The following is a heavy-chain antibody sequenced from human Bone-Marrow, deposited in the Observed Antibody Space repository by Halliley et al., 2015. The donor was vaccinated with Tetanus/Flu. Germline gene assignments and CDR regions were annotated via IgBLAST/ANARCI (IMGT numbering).Heavy chain of an antibody. D-gene: IGHD3-22*01. CDR3: ATRKNYYDTNGYSNWFDP. V-gene: IGHV3-23*01. CDR2: ISGPGGTT. Sequence: LRLSCAASGFTFSKYAMSWVRQAPGKGLEWVSEISGPGGTTYYAGSVKGRFTISRDNSKSTLSLEMNSLRAEDTAVYYCATRKNYYDTNGYSNWFDPWGQGTLVTVSS. CDR1: GFTFSKYA. J-gene: IGHJ5*02.